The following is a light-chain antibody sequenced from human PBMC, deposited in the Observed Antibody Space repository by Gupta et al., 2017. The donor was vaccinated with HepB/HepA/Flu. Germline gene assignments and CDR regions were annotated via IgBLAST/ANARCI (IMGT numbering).Light chain of an antibody. J-gene: IGKJ2*01. CDR1: QDNKKY. V-gene: IGKV1-33*01. CDR3: QQYNNLPYT. CDR2: DAS. Sequence: DIQMTQSPSSLSASVGDRVTITCQASQDNKKYLNWYQQKRGKAPKLLIYDASNLETGVPSRFSGSGSGTDFTFTISSLQPEDIATYYCQQYNNLPYTFGQGTKVEIK.